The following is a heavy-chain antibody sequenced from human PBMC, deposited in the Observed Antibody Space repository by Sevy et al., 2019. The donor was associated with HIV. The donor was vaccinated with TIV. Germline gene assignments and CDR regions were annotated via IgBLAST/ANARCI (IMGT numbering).Heavy chain of an antibody. CDR2: ISAYNGNT. Sequence: ASVKVSCKASGYTFTSYGISWVRQAPGQVLEWMGWISAYNGNTNYAQKLQGRVTMTTDTSTSTAYMELRSLRSDDTAVYYCARDKIMITFGGVIAQDAFDIWGQGTMVTVSS. CDR1: GYTFTSYG. V-gene: IGHV1-18*01. CDR3: ARDKIMITFGGVIAQDAFDI. J-gene: IGHJ3*02. D-gene: IGHD3-16*02.